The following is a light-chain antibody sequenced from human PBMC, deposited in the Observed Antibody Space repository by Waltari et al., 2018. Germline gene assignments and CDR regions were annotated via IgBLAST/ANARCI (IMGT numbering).Light chain of an antibody. Sequence: DIQMTQSPSTLSASVGDRGTITYRASQSILTWLAWYQQKPGKAPRLLMYKASSLQSGVPSRFSGSGSGTEFTLTISSLQPDDFATYYCQQYNTYSPGPTFGGGTKVEIK. J-gene: IGKJ4*01. V-gene: IGKV1-5*03. CDR1: QSILTW. CDR2: KAS. CDR3: QQYNTYSPGPT.